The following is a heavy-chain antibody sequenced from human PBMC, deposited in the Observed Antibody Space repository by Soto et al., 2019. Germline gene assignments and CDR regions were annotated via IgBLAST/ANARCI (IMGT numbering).Heavy chain of an antibody. Sequence: QVQLVESGGGLVRPGGSLRLSCEASGFTFRDYYKTWFRQAPGKGLEWLSYIDSSTKYTNYADSVKGRFTISRDNAKNSLYLQMISLRADDTAVYYCAREYYYTMDVWGQGTMVTVSS. J-gene: IGHJ6*02. CDR3: AREYYYTMDV. V-gene: IGHV3-11*05. CDR2: IDSSTKYT. CDR1: GFTFRDYY.